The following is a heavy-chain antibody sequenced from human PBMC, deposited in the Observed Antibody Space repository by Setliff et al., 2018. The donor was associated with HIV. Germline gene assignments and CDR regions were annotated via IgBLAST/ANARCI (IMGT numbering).Heavy chain of an antibody. Sequence: SETLSLTCTVSGVSISSYYWSWIRQPAGKGLEWIGRIYSSGSTNYNPPLKSRVTMSVDTSKHQFSLKLSSVTAADTAVYYCARGDSGSYYTYWGQGTLVTVSS. CDR1: GVSISSYY. CDR3: ARGDSGSYYTY. J-gene: IGHJ4*02. V-gene: IGHV4-4*07. D-gene: IGHD1-26*01. CDR2: IYSSGST.